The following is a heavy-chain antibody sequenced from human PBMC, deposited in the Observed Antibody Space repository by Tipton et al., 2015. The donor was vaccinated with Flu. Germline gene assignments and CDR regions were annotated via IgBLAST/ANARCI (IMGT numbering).Heavy chain of an antibody. Sequence: LRLSCTVSGGSISSDYWSRIRQPPGKGLEWIGSILYSGIPKNNPSLKSRVTLSGDTSKNQFSLQLRSVTAADTAVYYCARVLGNSHSYGMDVWGQGTTVTVSS. CDR2: ILYSGIP. D-gene: IGHD1-1*01. CDR1: GGSISSDY. CDR3: ARVLGNSHSYGMDV. J-gene: IGHJ6*02. V-gene: IGHV4-59*01.